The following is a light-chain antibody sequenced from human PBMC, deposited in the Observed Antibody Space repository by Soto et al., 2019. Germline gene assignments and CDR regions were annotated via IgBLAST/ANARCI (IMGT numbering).Light chain of an antibody. J-gene: IGKJ4*01. V-gene: IGKV3-20*01. Sequence: EIGLTQSHGTLSLSPGERATLSCRASQIVSSTYLAWFQQKPGQAPRILIYGASTRSTGIPDRFSGSGSGADFTLTISGLEPEDFGLYYCQQYGVTPPNTFGGGTKVEF. CDR2: GAS. CDR3: QQYGVTPPNT. CDR1: QIVSSTY.